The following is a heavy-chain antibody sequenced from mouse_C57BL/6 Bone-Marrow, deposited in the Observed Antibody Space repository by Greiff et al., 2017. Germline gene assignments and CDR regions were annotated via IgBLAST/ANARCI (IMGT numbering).Heavy chain of an antibody. Sequence: VQLQQSGPGLVQPSQSLSITCTVSGFSLTSYGVHWVRQSPGKGLEWLGVIWSGGSTAYNAAFISRLSISKDNSKSQVFFKMNSLQADDTAKYYCARNGMDYWGQGTSVTVSS. J-gene: IGHJ4*01. CDR1: GFSLTSYG. CDR3: ARNGMDY. V-gene: IGHV2-2*01. CDR2: IWSGGST.